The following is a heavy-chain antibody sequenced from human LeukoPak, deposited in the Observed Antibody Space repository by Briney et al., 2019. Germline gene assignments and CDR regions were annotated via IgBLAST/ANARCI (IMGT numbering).Heavy chain of an antibody. CDR2: IYPSDSDT. V-gene: IGHV5-51*01. CDR1: GYSFTSYW. J-gene: IGHJ4*02. D-gene: IGHD3-10*01. Sequence: GESLKISCKGSGYSFTSYWIDWVRQMPGKGLQWMGIIYPSDSDTRYSPSFEGQVTISVDKSIRTAFLQWSSLRASDTAMYYCARYYGSGAGYWGQGTLVTVSS. CDR3: ARYYGSGAGY.